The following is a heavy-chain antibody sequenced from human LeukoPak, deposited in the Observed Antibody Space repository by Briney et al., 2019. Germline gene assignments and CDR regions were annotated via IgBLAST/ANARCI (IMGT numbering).Heavy chain of an antibody. CDR3: AKDRAPYYYDTSGTTSDY. Sequence: GGSLRLSCAASGFTFSSYAMSWVRHAPGTGLEGVSAISGSGGSTYYADSVKGRLTIPRDNSKNTLYLQMNSLRAEDTAVYYCAKDRAPYYYDTSGTTSDYWGQGTLVAVSS. V-gene: IGHV3-23*01. J-gene: IGHJ4*02. CDR1: GFTFSSYA. CDR2: ISGSGGST. D-gene: IGHD3-22*01.